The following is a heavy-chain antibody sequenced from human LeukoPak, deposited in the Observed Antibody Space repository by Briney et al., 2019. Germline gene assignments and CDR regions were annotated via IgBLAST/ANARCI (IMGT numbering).Heavy chain of an antibody. CDR1: GGSISSSSYY. J-gene: IGHJ4*02. D-gene: IGHD5-18*01. V-gene: IGHV4-39*07. Sequence: SETLSLTCTVSGGSISSSSYYWGWIRQPPGKGLEWIGEINHSGSTNYNPSLKSRVTISVDTSKNQFSLKLSSVTAADTAVYYCARSLNGYSYGRFDYWGQGTLVTVSS. CDR3: ARSLNGYSYGRFDY. CDR2: INHSGST.